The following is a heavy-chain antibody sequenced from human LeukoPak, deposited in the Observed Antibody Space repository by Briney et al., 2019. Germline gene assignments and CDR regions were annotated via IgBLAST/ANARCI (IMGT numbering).Heavy chain of an antibody. D-gene: IGHD3-10*01. CDR3: ARQLLWFGELFKYNWFDP. Sequence: ASVKVSCKASGYTFTGYYMHWVRQAPGQGLEWMGWINPKNDVTKFAQKLQGRVTMTSDRSISTAYMELSRLRSDDTAVYYCARQLLWFGELFKYNWFDPWGQGTLVTVSS. V-gene: IGHV1-2*02. CDR2: INPKNDVT. CDR1: GYTFTGYY. J-gene: IGHJ5*02.